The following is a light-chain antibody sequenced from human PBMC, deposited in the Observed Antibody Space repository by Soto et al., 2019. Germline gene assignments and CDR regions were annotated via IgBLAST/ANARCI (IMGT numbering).Light chain of an antibody. CDR1: SSNIGAGYD. V-gene: IGLV1-40*01. Sequence: QPVLTQPPSVSGAPGQRVTISCTGSSSNIGAGYDVHWYQQLPGTAPKLLISGNTNRPSGIPDRFSGSKSGTSTSLAITGLQAEDEDDYDCQSYDTTLGGYVFGTGTKLTVL. CDR3: QSYDTTLGGYV. J-gene: IGLJ1*01. CDR2: GNT.